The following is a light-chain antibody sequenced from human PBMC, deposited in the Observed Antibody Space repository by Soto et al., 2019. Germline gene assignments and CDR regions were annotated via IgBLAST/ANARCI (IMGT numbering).Light chain of an antibody. J-gene: IGKJ4*01. Sequence: AIRMTQSPSSFSASTGDRVTITCRASQGVSSYLAWYQQKPGKAPKLLISAASTLQSGVPSRFSGSGSGTDFTLTISCLQSEDFATYDCQQYYGYPRTFGGGTKVEIK. CDR1: QGVSSY. CDR2: AAS. CDR3: QQYYGYPRT. V-gene: IGKV1-8*01.